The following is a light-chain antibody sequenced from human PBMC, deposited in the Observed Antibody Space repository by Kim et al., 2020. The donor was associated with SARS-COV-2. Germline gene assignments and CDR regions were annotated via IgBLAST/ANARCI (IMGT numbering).Light chain of an antibody. J-gene: IGKJ4*01. CDR2: AAS. CDR3: QQLYSIPLT. V-gene: IGKV1-9*01. CDR1: QGISSY. Sequence: ASVGDRVTITCRASQGISSYLAWYQQKPAKAPKLLIYAASTLQSGVPSRFSGSGSGTHFTLTISSLQAEDFATYYCQQLYSIPLTFGGGTKVDIK.